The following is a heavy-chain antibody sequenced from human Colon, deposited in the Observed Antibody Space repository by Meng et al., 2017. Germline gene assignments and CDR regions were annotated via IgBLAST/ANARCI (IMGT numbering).Heavy chain of an antibody. CDR3: AKGGSGAYFFLLDS. D-gene: IGHD2-15*01. CDR2: ISPSTTST. CDR1: GFTFNTYA. Sequence: EVHLLEAGGVLVHLGESLRLPCLVSGFTFNTYALGWVRQGPGKGLEWVSAISPSTTSTYYANSVRGRFAISRDNAKNTLYLQMNSLRAEDTAVYYCAKGGSGAYFFLLDSWGQGTLVTVSS. V-gene: IGHV3-23*01. J-gene: IGHJ4*02.